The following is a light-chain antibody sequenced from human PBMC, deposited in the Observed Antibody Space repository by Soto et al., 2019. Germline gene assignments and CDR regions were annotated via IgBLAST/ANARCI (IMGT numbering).Light chain of an antibody. CDR1: SSDVGGYNY. CDR3: SSYTSSVTRV. J-gene: IGLJ3*02. Sequence: QSALTQPASVSGSPGQSITISCTGTSSDVGGYNYVSWYQQYPGKAPKLMIYEVSNRPSGVSHRFSGSKSGNTASLTISGLQAEDEADYYCSSYTSSVTRVFGGGTQLTVL. CDR2: EVS. V-gene: IGLV2-14*01.